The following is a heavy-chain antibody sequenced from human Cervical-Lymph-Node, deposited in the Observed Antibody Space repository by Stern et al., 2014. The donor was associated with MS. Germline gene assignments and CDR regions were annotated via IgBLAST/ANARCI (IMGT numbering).Heavy chain of an antibody. J-gene: IGHJ4*02. CDR1: GGTFSNSV. CDR2: ISPMLGRA. Sequence: VQLVESGAELRKPGSSARVSCKASGGTFSNSVISWLRQAPGQGLEWMGGISPMLGRANYAHKFQGSVTITADESTSTVYMGLTSLRSEDTGVYYCARERDNSYAFDSWGQGTLLTVSS. CDR3: ARERDNSYAFDS. V-gene: IGHV1-69*01. D-gene: IGHD3-16*01.